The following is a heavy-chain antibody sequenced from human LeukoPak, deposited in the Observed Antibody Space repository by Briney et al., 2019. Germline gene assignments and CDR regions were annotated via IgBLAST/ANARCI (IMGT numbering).Heavy chain of an antibody. J-gene: IGHJ4*02. V-gene: IGHV4-34*01. Sequence: SETLSLTCAVYGGSFSGYYWSWIRQPPGKGLEWIGEINHSGSTNYNPSLKSRVTISVDTSKNQFSLKLSSVTAADTAVYYCARGIAYYDFWSGYYPRGYFDYWGQGTLVTVSS. CDR3: ARGIAYYDFWSGYYPRGYFDY. D-gene: IGHD3-3*01. CDR2: INHSGST. CDR1: GGSFSGYY.